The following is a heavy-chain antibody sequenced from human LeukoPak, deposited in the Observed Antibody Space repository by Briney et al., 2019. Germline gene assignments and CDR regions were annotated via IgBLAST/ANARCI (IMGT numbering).Heavy chain of an antibody. Sequence: SGTLSLTCTVSGGSISSYYWSWIRQPPGKGLEWIGYIYYSGSTNYNPSLKSRVTISVDTSKNQFSLKLSSVTAADTAVYYCASFRWYSSTDYFDYWGQGTLVTVSS. CDR3: ASFRWYSSTDYFDY. D-gene: IGHD6-13*01. V-gene: IGHV4-59*01. CDR2: IYYSGST. J-gene: IGHJ4*02. CDR1: GGSISSYY.